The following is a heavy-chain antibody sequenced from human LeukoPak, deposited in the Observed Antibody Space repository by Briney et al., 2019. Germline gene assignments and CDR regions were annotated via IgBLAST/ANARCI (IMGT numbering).Heavy chain of an antibody. CDR2: INSDGSST. V-gene: IGHV3-74*01. Sequence: PGGSLRLSCAASGFTFSSYWMHWVRQAPGKGLVWVSRINSDGSSTSYADSVKGRFTISRDNAKNTLYLQMNSLRAEDTAVYYCARAGGYSYGFDYWGQGTLATVSS. J-gene: IGHJ4*02. CDR1: GFTFSSYW. CDR3: ARAGGYSYGFDY. D-gene: IGHD5-18*01.